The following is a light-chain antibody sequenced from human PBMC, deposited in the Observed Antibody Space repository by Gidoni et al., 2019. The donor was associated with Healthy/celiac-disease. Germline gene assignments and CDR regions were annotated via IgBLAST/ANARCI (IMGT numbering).Light chain of an antibody. V-gene: IGKV3-11*01. CDR1: QSVSSY. CDR3: QQRSNWPRGT. CDR2: DAS. Sequence: EIVLTQSPATLSLSPGERATLSCRASQSVSSYLDWSQQKPGQAPRLLIYDASNRATGIPARFSGSGSGTDFSLTIRSLEPEDFAVYYCQQRSNWPRGTFGQGTKVEIK. J-gene: IGKJ1*01.